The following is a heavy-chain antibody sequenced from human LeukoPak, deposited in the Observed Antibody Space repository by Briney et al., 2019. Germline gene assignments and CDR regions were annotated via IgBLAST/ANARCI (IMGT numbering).Heavy chain of an antibody. J-gene: IGHJ6*02. CDR3: ASRITMIEDGMDV. CDR1: GFTFSSYA. Sequence: GGSLRLSCAASGFTFSSYAMSWVRQAPGKGLEWVSAISGSGGSTYYADSVKGRFTVSRDNSKNTLYLQMNSLRAEDTAVYYCASRITMIEDGMDVWGQGTTVTVSS. CDR2: ISGSGGST. V-gene: IGHV3-23*01. D-gene: IGHD3-22*01.